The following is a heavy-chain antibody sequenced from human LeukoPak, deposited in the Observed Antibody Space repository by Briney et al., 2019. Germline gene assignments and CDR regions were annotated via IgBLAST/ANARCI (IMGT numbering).Heavy chain of an antibody. CDR3: ARHRPHIVVVPAAPFDY. Sequence: SETLSLTCTVSGGSVSSGSYYWSWIRQPPGKGLEWIGSIYYSGSTYYNPSLKSRVTISVDTSKNQFSLKLSSVTAADTAVYYCARHRPHIVVVPAAPFDYWGQGTLVTVSS. V-gene: IGHV4-39*01. CDR2: IYYSGST. CDR1: GGSVSSGSYY. J-gene: IGHJ4*02. D-gene: IGHD2-2*01.